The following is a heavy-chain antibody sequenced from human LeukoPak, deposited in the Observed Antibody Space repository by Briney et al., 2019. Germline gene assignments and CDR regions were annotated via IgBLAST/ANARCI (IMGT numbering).Heavy chain of an antibody. CDR2: INHSGST. J-gene: IGHJ6*03. Sequence: PSETLSLTCAVYGGSFSGYYWSWIRQPPGKGLEWIGEINHSGSTNYNPSLKSRVTISVDTSKNQFSLKLSSVTAADTAVYYCARHGRYSSGWTYYYYYMDVWGKGTTVTISS. D-gene: IGHD6-19*01. V-gene: IGHV4-34*01. CDR3: ARHGRYSSGWTYYYYYMDV. CDR1: GGSFSGYY.